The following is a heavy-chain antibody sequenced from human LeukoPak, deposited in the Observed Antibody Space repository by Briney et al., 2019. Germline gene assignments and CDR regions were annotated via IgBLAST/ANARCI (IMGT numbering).Heavy chain of an antibody. V-gene: IGHV4-59*01. CDR1: GGSISNYY. D-gene: IGHD4-23*01. J-gene: IGHJ4*02. Sequence: PSETPSLTCTVSGGSISNYYWSWIRQPPRKGLEWIGFIYYSGSTDYNPSLKSRVTISLDASKNQFSLRLRSVTAADTAVYYCARAAYRSNSEFDYWGQGTLVTVSS. CDR3: ARAAYRSNSEFDY. CDR2: IYYSGST.